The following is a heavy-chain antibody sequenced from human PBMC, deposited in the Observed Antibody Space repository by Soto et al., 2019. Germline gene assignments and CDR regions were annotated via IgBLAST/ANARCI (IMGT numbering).Heavy chain of an antibody. V-gene: IGHV1-69*01. D-gene: IGHD1-1*01. CDR1: GGTFSSYA. Sequence: QVQLVQSGAEVKKPGSSVKVSCKASGGTFSSYAISWVRQAPGQGLEWMGGIIPIFGTANYAQKFQGRVTITAVESTSTAYMELSSLRSEDTAVYYCAREGGPYNWNDGGYFDYWGQGTLVTVSS. J-gene: IGHJ4*02. CDR3: AREGGPYNWNDGGYFDY. CDR2: IIPIFGTA.